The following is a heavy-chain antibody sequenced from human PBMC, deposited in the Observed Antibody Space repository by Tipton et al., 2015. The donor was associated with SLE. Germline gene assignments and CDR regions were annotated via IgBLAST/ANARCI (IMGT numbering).Heavy chain of an antibody. CDR2: IYYSGST. D-gene: IGHD4-23*01. CDR3: ARDERWDSYWYFDL. Sequence: TLSLTCTVSGGSISSGDYYWSWIRQPPGKGLEWIGYIYYSGSTYYNPSLKSRVTISVDTSKNQFSLKLSSVTAADTAVYYCARDERWDSYWYFDLWGRGTLVTVSS. CDR1: GGSISSGDYY. V-gene: IGHV4-30-4*01. J-gene: IGHJ2*01.